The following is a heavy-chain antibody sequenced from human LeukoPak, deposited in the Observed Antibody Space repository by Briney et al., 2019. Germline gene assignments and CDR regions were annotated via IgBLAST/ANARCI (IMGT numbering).Heavy chain of an antibody. CDR1: GFTFSSYG. CDR3: AKAHYDFWSGYYSALDY. V-gene: IGHV3-30*18. Sequence: PGRSLRLSCAASGFTFSSYGMHWVRQAPGKGLEWVAVISYDGSNKYYADSVKGRFTISRDNSKNTLYLQMNSLRAEDTAVYYCAKAHYDFWSGYYSALDYWGQGTLVTVSS. CDR2: ISYDGSNK. J-gene: IGHJ4*02. D-gene: IGHD3-3*01.